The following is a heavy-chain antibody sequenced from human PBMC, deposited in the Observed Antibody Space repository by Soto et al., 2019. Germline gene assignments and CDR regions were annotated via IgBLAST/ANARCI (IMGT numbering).Heavy chain of an antibody. J-gene: IGHJ6*02. V-gene: IGHV1-69*13. Sequence: ASGRVAYKASGGSLRSYSISWVRQAPGQGLEWMGGIIPIFGTANYAQKFQGRVTITADESTSTAYMELSSLRSEDTAVYYCARARFTAAGNAQYYYYGMDVWGPGTTVTVSS. D-gene: IGHD6-13*01. CDR2: IIPIFGTA. CDR1: GGSLRSYS. CDR3: ARARFTAAGNAQYYYYGMDV.